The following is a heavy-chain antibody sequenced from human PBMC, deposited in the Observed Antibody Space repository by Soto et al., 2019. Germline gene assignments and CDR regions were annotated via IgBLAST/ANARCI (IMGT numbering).Heavy chain of an antibody. Sequence: EVQLVESGGGLVQPGGSLRLSCAASGFNFSSYWMSWVRQAPGKGLEWVANIKQDGSEKYYVDSVKGRFTISRDNAKNALYLQMNSLRAEDTAVYYCASLETPWWIFDYWGQGTLVTVSS. J-gene: IGHJ4*02. CDR2: IKQDGSEK. CDR1: GFNFSSYW. D-gene: IGHD2-8*02. V-gene: IGHV3-7*05. CDR3: ASLETPWWIFDY.